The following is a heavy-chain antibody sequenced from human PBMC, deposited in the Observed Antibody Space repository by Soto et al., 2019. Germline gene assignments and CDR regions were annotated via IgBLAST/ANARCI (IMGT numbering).Heavy chain of an antibody. CDR3: TTDAYCTNGICYFLDY. V-gene: IGHV3-15*07. CDR1: GFTFSNAW. J-gene: IGHJ4*02. D-gene: IGHD2-8*01. CDR2: IKSKTDGGTT. Sequence: GESLKISCAASGFTFSNAWMNWVRQAPGKGLEWVGRIKSKTDGGTTDYAAPVKGRFTISRDDSKNTLYLQMNSLKTEDSAVYYCTTDAYCTNGICYFLDYWGQGTLVTVSS.